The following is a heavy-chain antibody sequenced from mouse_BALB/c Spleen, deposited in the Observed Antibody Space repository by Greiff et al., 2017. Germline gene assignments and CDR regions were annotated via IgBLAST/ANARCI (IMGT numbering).Heavy chain of an antibody. Sequence: DVKLVESGGGLVQPGGSLKLSCAASGFTFSSYGMSWVRQTPDKRLELVATINSNGGSTYYPDSVKGRFTISRDNAKNTRYLQMSSLKSEDTAMYYCARDYYDYDGFAYWGQGTLVTVSA. J-gene: IGHJ3*01. D-gene: IGHD2-4*01. CDR1: GFTFSSYG. CDR2: INSNGGST. V-gene: IGHV5-6-3*01. CDR3: ARDYYDYDGFAY.